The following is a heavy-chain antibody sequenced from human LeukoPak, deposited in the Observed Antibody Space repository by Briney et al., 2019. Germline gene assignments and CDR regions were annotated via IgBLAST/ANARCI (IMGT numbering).Heavy chain of an antibody. Sequence: GRSLRLSCAASGFTFSSYAMHWVRQAPGKGLEWVAVISYDGSNKYYADSVKGRFTISRDNSKNTLYLQMNSPRAEDTAVYYCARGPSSGSYLTSWGQGTLVTVSS. CDR2: ISYDGSNK. J-gene: IGHJ5*02. CDR3: ARGPSSGSYLTS. CDR1: GFTFSSYA. D-gene: IGHD1-26*01. V-gene: IGHV3-30-3*01.